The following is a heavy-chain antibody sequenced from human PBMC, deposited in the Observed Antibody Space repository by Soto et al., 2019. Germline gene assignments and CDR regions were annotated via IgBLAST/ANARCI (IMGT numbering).Heavy chain of an antibody. V-gene: IGHV4-4*02. CDR3: AKGFGWYAMDY. D-gene: IGHD6-19*01. J-gene: IGHJ4*02. CDR1: GAYIIAEQR. Sequence: QMQLQGSGPGLVKPSDTLSLTCAVSGAYIIAEQRWTWVRQTPGKGLEWIGEIHHSGITRTNPSLRSRVTMSVDKSRNQFFLNLNSVTAADTAVYYCAKGFGWYAMDYWGPGTQVIVS. CDR2: IHHSGIT.